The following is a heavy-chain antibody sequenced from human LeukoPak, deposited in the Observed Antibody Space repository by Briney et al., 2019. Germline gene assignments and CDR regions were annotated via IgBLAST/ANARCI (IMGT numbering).Heavy chain of an antibody. V-gene: IGHV4-38-2*01. J-gene: IGHJ4*02. D-gene: IGHD2-2*01. CDR1: GYSISSGFY. Sequence: SETLSLTCAVSGYSISSGFYWGWIRQAPGKGLEWIGSIYHSGSTYYNPSLKSRVTISPDTSKNQFSLKLSSVTAADTAVYYCTFVVPAAAIWGQGTLVTVSS. CDR2: IYHSGST. CDR3: TFVVPAAAI.